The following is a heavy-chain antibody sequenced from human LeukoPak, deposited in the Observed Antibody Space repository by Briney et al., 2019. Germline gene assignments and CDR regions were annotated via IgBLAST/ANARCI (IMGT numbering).Heavy chain of an antibody. V-gene: IGHV4-4*07. CDR2: IYSSGST. CDR3: ARAGYYYYYMDA. Sequence: SETLSLTCTVSGGSISSYYWSWIRQPAGKGLEWIGRIYSSGSTNYNPSLKSRVTISLETSKNQFFLKLTSVTAADTAVYYCARAGYYYYYMDAWGKGTTVTVSS. CDR1: GGSISSYY. J-gene: IGHJ6*03.